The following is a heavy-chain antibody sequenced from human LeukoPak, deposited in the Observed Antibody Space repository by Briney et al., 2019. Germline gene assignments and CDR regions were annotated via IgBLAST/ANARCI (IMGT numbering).Heavy chain of an antibody. J-gene: IGHJ6*02. V-gene: IGHV3-21*01. CDR2: ISSSSSYI. CDR1: GFTFSSYS. CDR3: ARGYSSSSWRDYYYYYGMDV. Sequence: PGGSLRLSCAASGFTFSSYSMNWVRQAPGKGLEWVSSISSSSSYIYYADSVKGRFTISRDNAKNSLYLQMNSLRAEDTAVYYCARGYSSSSWRDYYYYYGMDVWGQGTTVTVSS. D-gene: IGHD6-6*01.